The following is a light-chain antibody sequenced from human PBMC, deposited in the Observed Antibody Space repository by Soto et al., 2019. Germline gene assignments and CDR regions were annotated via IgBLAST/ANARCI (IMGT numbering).Light chain of an antibody. Sequence: QSALTQPRSVSGSPGQSVTISCTGTNSDVGGYNYVSWYQQHPGKAPKLMIYDVSKRPSGVPDRFSGSKSGNTASLTISGLQAEDEADYYCCSYAGTFILVFGGGTQLTVL. J-gene: IGLJ2*01. V-gene: IGLV2-11*01. CDR1: NSDVGGYNY. CDR3: CSYAGTFILV. CDR2: DVS.